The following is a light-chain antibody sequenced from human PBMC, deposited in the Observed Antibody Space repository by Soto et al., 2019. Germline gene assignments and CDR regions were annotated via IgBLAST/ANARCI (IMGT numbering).Light chain of an antibody. J-gene: IGKJ2*01. Sequence: DIVMTQSPDSLAVSLGERATINCKSSQSLLYRSNNKIYLAWYQQKPGQPPKLLIYWATTRESGVPDRFSGSGSGTDFTLTISSLQAEDVAVYYCHQYYTTPYTFGQGTKLEIK. CDR2: WAT. CDR3: HQYYTTPYT. CDR1: QSLLYRSNNKIY. V-gene: IGKV4-1*01.